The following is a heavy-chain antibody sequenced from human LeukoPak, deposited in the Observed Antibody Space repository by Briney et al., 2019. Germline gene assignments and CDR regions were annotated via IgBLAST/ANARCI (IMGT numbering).Heavy chain of an antibody. V-gene: IGHV1-46*01. Sequence: ASVKVSRKASGYTFTSYYMHWVRQAPGQGLEWMGIINPSGGSTSYAQKFQGRVTMTRDTSTSTVYMELSSLRSEDTAVYYCATRATYCSSTSCYISTMDVWGQGTTVTVSS. D-gene: IGHD2-2*02. CDR1: GYTFTSYY. J-gene: IGHJ6*02. CDR2: INPSGGST. CDR3: ATRATYCSSTSCYISTMDV.